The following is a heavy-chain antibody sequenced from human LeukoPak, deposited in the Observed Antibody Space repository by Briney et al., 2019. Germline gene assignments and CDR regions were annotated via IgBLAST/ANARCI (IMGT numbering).Heavy chain of an antibody. J-gene: IGHJ4*02. Sequence: GASVKVSCKASGGTFSSYAISWVRQAPGQGLEWMGGIIHIFGTANYAQKFQGRVTITADESTSTAYMELSSLRSEDTAVYYCARDGYYYDSSGYYGILNYWGQGTLVTVSS. CDR1: GGTFSSYA. V-gene: IGHV1-69*13. CDR2: IIHIFGTA. D-gene: IGHD3-22*01. CDR3: ARDGYYYDSSGYYGILNY.